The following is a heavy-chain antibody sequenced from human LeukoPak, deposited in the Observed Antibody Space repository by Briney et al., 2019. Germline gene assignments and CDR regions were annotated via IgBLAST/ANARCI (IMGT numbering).Heavy chain of an antibody. CDR1: GGSFSGYY. CDR3: ARGFDDYYAASGATWVYFDY. CDR2: VNHSGST. V-gene: IGHV4-34*01. J-gene: IGHJ4*02. Sequence: PSETLSLTCAVYGGSFSGYYWSWIRQPPGKGLEWIGEVNHSGSTNYNPSLKSRVTISIVRSKNQFSLELNSVTAADTAVYYCARGFDDYYAASGATWVYFDYWGQGSLVTVSS. D-gene: IGHD2-15*01.